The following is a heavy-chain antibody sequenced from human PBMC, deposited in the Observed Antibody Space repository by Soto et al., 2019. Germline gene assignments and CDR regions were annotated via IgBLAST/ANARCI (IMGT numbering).Heavy chain of an antibody. Sequence: GGSLRLSCAASGFTFSSYAMSWVRQAPGKGLEWVSAISGSGGSTYYADSVKGRFTISRDNSKNTLYLQMNSLRAEDTAVYYCAKARVRFLEWLSTIDYWGQGTLVTVSS. CDR2: ISGSGGST. V-gene: IGHV3-23*01. D-gene: IGHD3-3*01. CDR1: GFTFSSYA. J-gene: IGHJ4*02. CDR3: AKARVRFLEWLSTIDY.